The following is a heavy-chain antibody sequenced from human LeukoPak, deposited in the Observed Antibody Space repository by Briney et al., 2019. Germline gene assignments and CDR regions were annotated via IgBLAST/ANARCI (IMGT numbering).Heavy chain of an antibody. J-gene: IGHJ4*02. V-gene: IGHV1-46*01. CDR3: ARDLNYYGSGRSLDY. D-gene: IGHD3-10*01. Sequence: ASVKVSCKASGYTFTSYYMHWVRQAPGQGLEWMGIINPSGGSTSYAQKFQGRVTMTRDTSTSTVYMELSSLRSEDTAVYYYARDLNYYGSGRSLDYWGQGTLATVSS. CDR1: GYTFTSYY. CDR2: INPSGGST.